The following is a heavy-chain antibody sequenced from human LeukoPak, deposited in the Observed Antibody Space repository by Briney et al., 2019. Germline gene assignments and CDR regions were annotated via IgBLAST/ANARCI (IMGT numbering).Heavy chain of an antibody. V-gene: IGHV1-46*01. CDR1: GYTFTSYY. CDR3: ARDGGGQLVRNWFDP. J-gene: IGHJ5*02. D-gene: IGHD6-6*01. CDR2: INPSGGST. Sequence: ASVKVSCKASGYTFTSYYMHWVRQAPGQGLEWMGIINPSGGSTSYAQKFQGRVTMTRDTSTSTVYMELSSLRSEDTAVYYCARDGGGQLVRNWFDPWGQGTLVTVPS.